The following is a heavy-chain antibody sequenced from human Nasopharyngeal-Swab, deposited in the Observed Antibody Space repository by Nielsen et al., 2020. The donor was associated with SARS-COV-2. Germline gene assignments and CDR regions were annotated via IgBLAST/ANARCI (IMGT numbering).Heavy chain of an antibody. D-gene: IGHD6-19*01. J-gene: IGHJ4*02. V-gene: IGHV4-4*02. CDR2: IYHSGST. Sequence: VRQAPGKGPEWIGEIYHSGSTNYNPSLKSRVTISVDKSKNQFPLKLSSVTAADTAVYYCARCSGWDRRNDYWGQGTLVTVSS. CDR3: ARCSGWDRRNDY.